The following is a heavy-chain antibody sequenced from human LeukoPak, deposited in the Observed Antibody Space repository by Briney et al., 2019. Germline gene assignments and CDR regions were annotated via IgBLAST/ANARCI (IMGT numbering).Heavy chain of an antibody. V-gene: IGHV3-66*01. D-gene: IGHD6-13*01. Sequence: GGSLRLSCAASGFTVSSSYMAWVRQAPREGLEWVSVIYRDGTIYQADSVKGRFSISRDNPKNTVYLEMNKLRDEDTAVYYCARDIGSSAGFDYWGQGTLVTVSS. J-gene: IGHJ4*02. CDR3: ARDIGSSAGFDY. CDR1: GFTVSSSY. CDR2: IYRDGTI.